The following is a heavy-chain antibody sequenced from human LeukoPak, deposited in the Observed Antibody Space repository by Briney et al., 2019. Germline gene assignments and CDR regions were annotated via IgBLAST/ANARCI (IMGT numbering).Heavy chain of an antibody. CDR2: IDQDGSQK. V-gene: IGHV3-7*01. J-gene: IGHJ4*02. CDR1: GFAFTSFT. Sequence: GGSLRLSCAASGFAFTSFTMSWVRQAPGKGLEWVANIDQDGSQKYYVDSVNGRFTISRDNAKNSLYLQMNSLRGEDTAVYYCSRVKGTTMLNDFWGQGTLVTVSS. CDR3: SRVKGTTMLNDF. D-gene: IGHD3-10*01.